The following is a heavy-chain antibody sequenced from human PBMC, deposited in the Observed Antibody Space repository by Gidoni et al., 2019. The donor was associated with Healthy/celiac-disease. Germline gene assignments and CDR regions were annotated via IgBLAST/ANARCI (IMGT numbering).Heavy chain of an antibody. CDR2: ISGSGGST. D-gene: IGHD5-12*01. V-gene: IGHV3-23*01. CDR3: AKGGDIVATIPANWFDP. J-gene: IGHJ5*02. CDR1: GFPFSSYA. Sequence: EVQLLASGGGLVQPGGSLRLSCAASGFPFSSYAMSWVRQAPGKGLEWVSAISGSGGSTYYADSVKGRFTISRDNSKNTLYLQMNSLRAEDTAVYYCAKGGDIVATIPANWFDPWGQGTLVTVSS.